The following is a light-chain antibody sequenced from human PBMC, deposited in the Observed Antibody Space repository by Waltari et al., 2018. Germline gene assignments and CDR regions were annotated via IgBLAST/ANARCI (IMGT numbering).Light chain of an antibody. CDR1: SSHIDFDDY. V-gene: IGLV2-14*01. Sequence: QSALTQPASVSGSPGQSITISCTGSSSHIDFDDYVSWYQHLPGKAPKLMIYGVPNRPSGISNRFSGSKSDNTASLTISGLQADDEADYYCSSFTGTIWVFGGGTKLTVL. J-gene: IGLJ3*02. CDR3: SSFTGTIWV. CDR2: GVP.